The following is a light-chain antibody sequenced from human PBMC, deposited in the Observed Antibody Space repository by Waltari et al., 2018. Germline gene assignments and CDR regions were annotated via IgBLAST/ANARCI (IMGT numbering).Light chain of an antibody. CDR2: RAS. CDR3: QQYNNWPPGT. CDR1: QSIGSS. Sequence: ETVVTQSPATLSMSPGERATLSCRTSQSIGSSLARYQQRPGQAPRLLIYRASTRATGIPDRFSGSGSETEFTLTISSLQSEDIAVYYCQQYNNWPPGTFGQGTKVEI. V-gene: IGKV3-15*01. J-gene: IGKJ1*01.